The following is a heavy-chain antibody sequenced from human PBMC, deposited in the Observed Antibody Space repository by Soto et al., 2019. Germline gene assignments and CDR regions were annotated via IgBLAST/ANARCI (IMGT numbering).Heavy chain of an antibody. CDR3: ARLPYSSSSFWFDP. CDR1: GGSISSSSYY. V-gene: IGHV4-39*01. CDR2: IYYSGST. J-gene: IGHJ5*02. D-gene: IGHD6-6*01. Sequence: SETLSLTCTVSGGSISSSSYYWGWIRQPPGKGLEWIGSIYYSGSTYYNPSLKSRVTISVDTSKNQFSLKLSSVTAADTAVYYCARLPYSSSSFWFDPWGQGTLVTVSS.